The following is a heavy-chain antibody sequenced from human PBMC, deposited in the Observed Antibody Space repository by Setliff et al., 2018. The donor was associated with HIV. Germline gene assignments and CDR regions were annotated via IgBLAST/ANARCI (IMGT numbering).Heavy chain of an antibody. Sequence: PSETLSLTCTVSGASISSHYWSWIRQSPGRELEWIGYIYSTGSTNYNPSLQSRVSISMDASKNKFSLKVTSVTSADTAVYYCAKGAGFYDDYTFDYWGQGHLVTVSS. CDR3: AKGAGFYDDYTFDY. CDR2: IYSTGST. CDR1: GASISSHY. D-gene: IGHD4-4*01. J-gene: IGHJ4*02. V-gene: IGHV4-59*11.